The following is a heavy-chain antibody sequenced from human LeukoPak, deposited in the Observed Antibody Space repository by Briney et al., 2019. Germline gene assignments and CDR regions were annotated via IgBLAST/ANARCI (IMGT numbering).Heavy chain of an antibody. D-gene: IGHD5-24*01. CDR2: INHSGST. J-gene: IGHJ4*02. V-gene: IGHV4-34*01. CDR1: GGSFSGYY. CDR3: ARGLRDGYNSGY. Sequence: LETLSLTCAVYGGSFSGYYWSWIRQPPGKGLEWIGEINHSGSTNYNPSLKSRVTISVDTSKNQFSLKLSSVTAADTAVYYCARGLRDGYNSGYWGQGTLVTVSS.